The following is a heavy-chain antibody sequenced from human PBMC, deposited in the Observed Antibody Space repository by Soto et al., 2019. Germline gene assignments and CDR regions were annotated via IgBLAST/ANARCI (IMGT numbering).Heavy chain of an antibody. Sequence: QVQVQESGPGLVKPSQTLSLTCTVSGGSISSGNYYWTWIRQHPGKGLEWIGYIYYSGSTYYNPSLKSRVTISVDTSKNQFSLKLNSVTAADTAVYYCARDVVGDTMIPLGSYYAYGLDVWGQGTTVTVSS. CDR2: IYYSGST. CDR3: ARDVVGDTMIPLGSYYAYGLDV. CDR1: GGSISSGNYY. V-gene: IGHV4-31*03. J-gene: IGHJ6*02. D-gene: IGHD3-22*01.